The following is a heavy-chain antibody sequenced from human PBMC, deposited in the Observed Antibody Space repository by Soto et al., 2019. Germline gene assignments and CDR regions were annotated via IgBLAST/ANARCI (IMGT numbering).Heavy chain of an antibody. CDR1: GFTFSSYA. D-gene: IGHD3-3*01. CDR3: AKGEGDDFSSGYNVNAMDV. CDR2: SSASGGAT. J-gene: IGHJ6*02. Sequence: EVQLLESGGGLVQPGGSLRLSCAASGFTFSSYAMSWVRQAPGKGLEWVSASSASGGATYYADSVKGRFTISRDNSRNTLYLQMNSLRAEDTAVYYCAKGEGDDFSSGYNVNAMDVWGQGTTVTVSS. V-gene: IGHV3-23*01.